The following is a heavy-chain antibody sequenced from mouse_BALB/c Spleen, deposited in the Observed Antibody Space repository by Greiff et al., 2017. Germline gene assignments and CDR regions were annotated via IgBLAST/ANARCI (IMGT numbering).Heavy chain of an antibody. J-gene: IGHJ4*01. Sequence: EVQGVESGGGLVKPGGSLKLSCAASGFTFSSYAMSWVRQTPEKRLEWVASISSGGSTYYPDSVKGRFTISRDNARNILYLQMSSLRSEDTAMYYCAREGPVVATYYAMDYWGQGTSVTFSS. D-gene: IGHD1-1*01. CDR3: AREGPVVATYYAMDY. V-gene: IGHV5-6-5*01. CDR2: ISSGGST. CDR1: GFTFSSYA.